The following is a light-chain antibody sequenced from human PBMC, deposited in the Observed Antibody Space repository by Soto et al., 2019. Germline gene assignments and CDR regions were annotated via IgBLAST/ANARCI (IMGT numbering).Light chain of an antibody. V-gene: IGKV1-5*01. CDR1: QSISSW. Sequence: IQMTQSPSTLSASVGDSVTITCRASQSISSWLAWYQQKPGRAPKLLIYDASSLESGVPSRFSGSGSGTEFTLAISSLQPDDFATYYCQQYDIYSAAFGQGTKVDIK. CDR2: DAS. J-gene: IGKJ1*01. CDR3: QQYDIYSAA.